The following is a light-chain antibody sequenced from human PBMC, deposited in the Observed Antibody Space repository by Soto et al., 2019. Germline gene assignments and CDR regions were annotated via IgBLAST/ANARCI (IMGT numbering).Light chain of an antibody. V-gene: IGKV3-11*01. CDR3: QQRSNWPRT. CDR2: DAS. Sequence: EIVLTQSPATLSLSPGERATLSCRASQSVSSYLAWYQQKPGQAPRLLIYDASNRATGIPPRFSGSGSGTDFTLTISSLEPEDFAVYYWQQRSNWPRTFGQGTKLEIK. CDR1: QSVSSY. J-gene: IGKJ1*01.